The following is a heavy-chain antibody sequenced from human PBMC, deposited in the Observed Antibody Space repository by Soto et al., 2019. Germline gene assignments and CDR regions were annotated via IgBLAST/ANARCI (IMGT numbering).Heavy chain of an antibody. V-gene: IGHV4-59*01. CDR1: GGYISGYY. Sequence: QVQLQESGPGLVKPSETLSLNCTVSGGYISGYYWSWIRQPPGKGLAWIGYMYNTGRTVYNPSFKSRVTISVDTSKNQFSLKLNSVTAADTAVYYCARDLWGYCGTDCYPLDVWGQGTTVTVSS. D-gene: IGHD2-21*02. J-gene: IGHJ6*02. CDR3: ARDLWGYCGTDCYPLDV. CDR2: MYNTGRT.